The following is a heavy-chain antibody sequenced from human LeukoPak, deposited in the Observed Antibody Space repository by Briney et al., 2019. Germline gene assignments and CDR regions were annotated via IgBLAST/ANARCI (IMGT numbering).Heavy chain of an antibody. CDR1: GGTFSSYA. D-gene: IGHD2-15*01. J-gene: IGHJ5*02. V-gene: IGHV1-69*01. Sequence: GASVKVSCKASGGTFSSYAIIWVRQAPGQGLEWMGGIIPIFGTANYAQKFQGRVTITADESTSTAYMELSSLRSEDTAVYYCARGGLYCSGGSCLRFDPWGQRTLVTVSS. CDR2: IIPIFGTA. CDR3: ARGGLYCSGGSCLRFDP.